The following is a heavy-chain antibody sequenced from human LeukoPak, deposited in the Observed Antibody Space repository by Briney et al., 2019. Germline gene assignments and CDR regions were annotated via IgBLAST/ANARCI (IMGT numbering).Heavy chain of an antibody. CDR2: IKTKTDGGTT. V-gene: IGHV3-15*01. CDR1: GFTFSNAW. Sequence: GGSLRPSCSLSGFTFSNAWKSWVRQAPGKGLEWVGRIKTKTDGGTTDYAAPVQGRFTISRDDSKTTLYLQMNSLKTEDTAVNYCTTDPRNNYYFDYWGQGTLVTVSS. D-gene: IGHD5-24*01. J-gene: IGHJ4*02. CDR3: TTDPRNNYYFDY.